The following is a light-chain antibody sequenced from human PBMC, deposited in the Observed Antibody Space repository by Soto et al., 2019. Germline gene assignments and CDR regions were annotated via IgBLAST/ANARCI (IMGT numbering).Light chain of an antibody. J-gene: IGKJ1*01. CDR3: QKYNSGPVT. V-gene: IGKV1-27*01. CDR2: GAS. CDR1: QDLSLL. Sequence: DIQMTQSPASLSASVGDRVTITCRASQDLSLLLAWYQQQPGKVPKLLIYGASTWHSGVPSRFSGSGYGTQFTLSISSLQAEDVAIYYCQKYNSGPVTFGQGTKVDIK.